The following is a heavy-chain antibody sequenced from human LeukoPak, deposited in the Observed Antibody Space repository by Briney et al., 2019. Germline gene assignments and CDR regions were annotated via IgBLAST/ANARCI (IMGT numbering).Heavy chain of an antibody. V-gene: IGHV3-30-3*01. D-gene: IGHD1-26*01. CDR2: ISYDGSNK. Sequence: GGSLRLSCAASGFTFSSYYMNWVRQAPGKGLEWVAVISYDGSNKYYADSVKGRFTISRDNSKNTLYLQMNSLRAEDTAVYYCARVGSGSYFEDYYFDYWGQGTLVTASS. CDR1: GFTFSSYY. CDR3: ARVGSGSYFEDYYFDY. J-gene: IGHJ4*02.